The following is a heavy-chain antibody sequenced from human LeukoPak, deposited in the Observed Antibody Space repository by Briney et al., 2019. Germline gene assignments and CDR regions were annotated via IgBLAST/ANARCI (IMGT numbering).Heavy chain of an antibody. V-gene: IGHV4-39*01. CDR1: GGSISSSSYY. Sequence: SETLSLTCTVSGGSISSSSYYWGWIRQPPGKGLEWIGSIYYSGSTYYNPSLKSRVTISVDTSKNQFSLKLSSVTAADTAVYYCARSRSGNYFLTPFDYWGQGTLVTVSS. D-gene: IGHD3-10*01. CDR2: IYYSGST. J-gene: IGHJ4*02. CDR3: ARSRSGNYFLTPFDY.